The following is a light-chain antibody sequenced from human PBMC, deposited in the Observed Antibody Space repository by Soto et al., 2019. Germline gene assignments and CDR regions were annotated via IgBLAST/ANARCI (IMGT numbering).Light chain of an antibody. CDR2: WAS. J-gene: IGKJ1*01. V-gene: IGKV4-1*01. CDR1: QNLLYSSNNKNY. CDR3: QQSYSTPQT. Sequence: DIGMTQSPDSLAVSLGERATINCKSTQNLLYSSNNKNYLAWYQQKPGQPPKLLIYWASTREAGVPDRFSGSRSGTDFTLTISSLQAEDVAVYYCQQSYSTPQTFGQGTKVEI.